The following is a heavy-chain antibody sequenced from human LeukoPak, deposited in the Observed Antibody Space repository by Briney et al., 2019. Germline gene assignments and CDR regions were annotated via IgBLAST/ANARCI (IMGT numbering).Heavy chain of an antibody. CDR1: GSTFSSYA. D-gene: IGHD2-2*01. V-gene: IGHV3-23*01. CDR2: ISGSGGST. J-gene: IGHJ4*02. CDR3: AKPLRYCSSTSCYVEAGLLDY. Sequence: PGGSLRLSCAASGSTFSSYAMSWVRQAPGKGLEWVSAISGSGGSTYYADSVKGRFTISRDNSKNTLYLQMNSLRAEDTAVYYCAKPLRYCSSTSCYVEAGLLDYWGQGTLVTVSS.